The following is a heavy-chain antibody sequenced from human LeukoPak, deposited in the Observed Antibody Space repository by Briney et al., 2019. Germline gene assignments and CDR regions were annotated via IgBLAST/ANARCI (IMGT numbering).Heavy chain of an antibody. Sequence: GGSPRLSCAASGFTFSSYGMHWVRQAPGKGLEWVAFIRYDGSNKYYADSVKGRFTISRDNSKNTLYLQMNSLRAEDTAVYYCARRIAAAGSAWFDPWGQGTLVTVSS. V-gene: IGHV3-30*02. CDR1: GFTFSSYG. CDR3: ARRIAAAGSAWFDP. J-gene: IGHJ5*02. D-gene: IGHD6-13*01. CDR2: IRYDGSNK.